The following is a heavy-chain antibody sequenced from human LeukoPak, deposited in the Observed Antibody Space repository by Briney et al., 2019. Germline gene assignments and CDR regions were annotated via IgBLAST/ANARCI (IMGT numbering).Heavy chain of an antibody. V-gene: IGHV3-30*03. D-gene: IGHD2-2*01. CDR3: ARDRGTSDYYFDY. CDR2: ISYDGSNK. J-gene: IGHJ4*02. CDR1: GFSFSSYW. Sequence: GGSLRLSCAASGFSFSSYWMSWVRQAPGKGLEWVAVISYDGSNKYYADSVKGRFTISRDNSKNTLYLQMNSLRAEDTAVYYCARDRGTSDYYFDYWGQGTLVTVSS.